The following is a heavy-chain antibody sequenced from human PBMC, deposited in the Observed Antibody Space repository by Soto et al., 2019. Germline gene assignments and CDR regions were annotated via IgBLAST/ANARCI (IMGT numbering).Heavy chain of an antibody. D-gene: IGHD4-17*01. CDR1: GGSISSGDYY. Sequence: QVQLQESGPGLVKPSQTLSLTCTVSGGSISSGDYYWSWIRQPPGKGLEWIGYIHYSGSTYYHPPLNSRVTISVATSKNQFSLKLSSVTAADTAVYYCARELLRDYGDSHYYYGTDVWGQGTTVTVSS. V-gene: IGHV4-30-4*01. CDR2: IHYSGST. CDR3: ARELLRDYGDSHYYYGTDV. J-gene: IGHJ6*02.